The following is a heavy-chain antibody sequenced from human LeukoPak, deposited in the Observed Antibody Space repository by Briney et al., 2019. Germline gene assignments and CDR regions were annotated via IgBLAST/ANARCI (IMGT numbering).Heavy chain of an antibody. CDR1: GGSISSFY. CDR3: ARGRYYYDSSAYHFDY. Sequence: SETLSLTCTVSGGSISSFYWTWIRQPPGKGLEWIGYTYYSGSTNYNPSLKSRVTMSVDTSKNQFSLKLSSVTAADTAVYYCARGRYYYDSSAYHFDYWGQGTLVTVSS. D-gene: IGHD3-22*01. CDR2: TYYSGST. J-gene: IGHJ4*02. V-gene: IGHV4-59*08.